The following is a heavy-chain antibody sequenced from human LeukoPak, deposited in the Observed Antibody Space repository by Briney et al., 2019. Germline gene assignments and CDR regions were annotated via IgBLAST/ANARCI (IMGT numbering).Heavy chain of an antibody. D-gene: IGHD6-13*01. CDR1: GGSFSGYY. CDR3: ASLSSSRGQTKYGWFDP. Sequence: SETLSLTCAVYGGSFSGYYWSWIRQPPGKGLEWIGEINHSGSTNYNPSLKSRVTISVDTSKNQFSLKLSSVTAADTAVYYRASLSSSRGQTKYGWFDPWGQGTLVTVSS. V-gene: IGHV4-34*01. J-gene: IGHJ5*02. CDR2: INHSGST.